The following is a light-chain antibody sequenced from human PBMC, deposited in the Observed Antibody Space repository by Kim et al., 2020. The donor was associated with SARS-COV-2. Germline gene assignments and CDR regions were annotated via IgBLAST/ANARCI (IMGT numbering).Light chain of an antibody. Sequence: EIALTQSPGTLSLSPGERATLSCRASQSVSNNYLTWYQQRSGQAPRVLIYGASSRATGIPDRFSGSGSGTDFTLTISRLEPEDFAVYYCQQYGSSPYTFGQGTKLEI. J-gene: IGKJ2*01. CDR2: GAS. CDR1: QSVSNNY. V-gene: IGKV3-20*01. CDR3: QQYGSSPYT.